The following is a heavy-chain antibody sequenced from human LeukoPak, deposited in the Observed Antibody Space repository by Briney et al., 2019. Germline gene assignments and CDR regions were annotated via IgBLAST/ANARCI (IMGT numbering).Heavy chain of an antibody. J-gene: IGHJ4*02. CDR1: GGTFSSYA. D-gene: IGHD6-13*01. CDR2: IIPIFGTA. CDR3: ARDRGRAAAGPFDY. V-gene: IGHV1-69*05. Sequence: SVRVSCKASGGTFSSYAISWVRQAPGQGLEWMGGIIPIFGTANYAQKFQGRVTITTDESTSTAYMELSSLRSEDTAVYYCARDRGRAAAGPFDYWGQGTLVTVSS.